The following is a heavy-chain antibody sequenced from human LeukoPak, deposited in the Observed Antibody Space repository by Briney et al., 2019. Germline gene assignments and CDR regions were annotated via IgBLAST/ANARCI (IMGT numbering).Heavy chain of an antibody. CDR3: AKDGGSDFWSGYPLDY. V-gene: IGHV3-43D*04. D-gene: IGHD3-3*01. CDR1: GFTFDDYA. CDR2: ISWDGGST. J-gene: IGHJ4*02. Sequence: GGSLRLSCAVSGFTFDDYAMHWVRQAPGKGLEWVSLISWDGGSTYYADSVKGRFTISRDNSKNSLYLQMNSLRAEDTALYYCAKDGGSDFWSGYPLDYWGQGTLVTVSS.